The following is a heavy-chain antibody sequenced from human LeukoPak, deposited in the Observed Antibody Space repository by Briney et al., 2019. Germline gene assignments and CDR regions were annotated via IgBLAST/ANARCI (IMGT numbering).Heavy chain of an antibody. Sequence: ASVKVSCKASGYTFTGYYMHWVRQAPGQGLEWMGWINPDSGGANNAQKFQGRVTMTRDTSISTAYMELSRLRSDDTAVYYCARAFYDTLDSDAFDFWGQGTMVIVSS. CDR1: GYTFTGYY. D-gene: IGHD2/OR15-2a*01. V-gene: IGHV1-2*02. CDR2: INPDSGGA. CDR3: ARAFYDTLDSDAFDF. J-gene: IGHJ3*01.